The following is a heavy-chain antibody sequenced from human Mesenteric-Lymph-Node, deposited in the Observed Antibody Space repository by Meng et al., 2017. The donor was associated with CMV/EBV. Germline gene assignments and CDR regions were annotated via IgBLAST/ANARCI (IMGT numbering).Heavy chain of an antibody. CDR3: TRFEELVVEPGAIAPSGMDV. CDR2: IRSRAYGGTT. CDR1: GFSFGDYA. D-gene: IGHD2-2*01. Sequence: GGSLRLSCTASGFSFGDYALTWVRQAPGKGLEWVGCIRSRAYGGTTEFAASVIGRFAISRDDSKGIAYLQMYGLQTEDTATYFCTRFEELVVEPGAIAPSGMDVWGQGTTVTVSS. J-gene: IGHJ6*01. V-gene: IGHV3-49*04.